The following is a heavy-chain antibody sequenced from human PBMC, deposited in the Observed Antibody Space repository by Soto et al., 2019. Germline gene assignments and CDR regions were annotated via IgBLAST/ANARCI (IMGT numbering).Heavy chain of an antibody. J-gene: IGHJ6*02. CDR1: GCPFSRYG. V-gene: IGHV3-21*06. D-gene: IGHD6-25*01. CDR3: ARDPQQRLADSYYYGMDV. Sequence: MRLSCAASGCPFSRYGMHWVRQAPGKGLELVSSISGLSSYIYYADSVKGRFTVSRDNAKNSLYVQMNSLRAEDTAVYYCARDPQQRLADSYYYGMDVWGQGTTVTVSS. CDR2: ISGLSSYI.